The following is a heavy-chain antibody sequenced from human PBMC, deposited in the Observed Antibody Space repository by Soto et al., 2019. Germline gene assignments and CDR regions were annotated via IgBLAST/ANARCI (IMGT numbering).Heavy chain of an antibody. Sequence: PGGSLRLSCAASGFDFSNYGMSWVRQAPGKGLEFISLISDGGVPTLYADSVKGRSSVSRDNSKDTLFLEMNNLRVEDTAMYYCAKSFCSGTSCFFLCIDVWGPGTMVTVSS. J-gene: IGHJ6*02. CDR1: GFDFSNYG. CDR2: ISDGGVPT. V-gene: IGHV3-23*01. D-gene: IGHD2-2*01. CDR3: AKSFCSGTSCFFLCIDV.